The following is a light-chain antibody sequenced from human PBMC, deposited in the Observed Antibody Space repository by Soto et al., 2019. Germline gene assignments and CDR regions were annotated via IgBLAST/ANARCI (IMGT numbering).Light chain of an antibody. J-gene: IGKJ2*01. Sequence: DIVMTQSPLSLPVTPGEPASISCGSSQSLLHSNGYNYLDWYLQKPGQSPQLLISLGSNRASGVPDRFRGSGSGTDFTLNINRVEAEDVGVYYCMQSLQTPYTFGQGTKLEIK. CDR1: QSLLHSNGYNY. CDR2: LGS. V-gene: IGKV2-28*01. CDR3: MQSLQTPYT.